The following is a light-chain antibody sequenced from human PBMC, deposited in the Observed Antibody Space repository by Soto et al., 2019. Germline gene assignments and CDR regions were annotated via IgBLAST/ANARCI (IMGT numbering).Light chain of an antibody. CDR2: GAF. V-gene: IGKV3-11*01. Sequence: PATLSVSPGERATLSCRASQSVSSYLAWYQQKPGQAPRLLIYGAFNRATGIPARFSGSGSGTDFTLTISSLEPEDSAVYYCQQRNVWPPVTFGQGTQLEIK. CDR1: QSVSSY. CDR3: QQRNVWPPVT. J-gene: IGKJ5*01.